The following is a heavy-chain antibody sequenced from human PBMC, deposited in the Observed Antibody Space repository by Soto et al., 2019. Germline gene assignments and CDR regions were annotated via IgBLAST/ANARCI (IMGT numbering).Heavy chain of an antibody. J-gene: IGHJ4*02. CDR3: ANDHFTGAQRQARFDY. Sequence: GGSLRLSCAASGFTFSSYAMSWVRQAPGKGLEWVSAISGSGGSTYYADSVKGRFTISRDNSKNTLYLQMNSLRAEDTAVYYCANDHFTGAQRQARFDYWGQGTLVTVSS. D-gene: IGHD3-3*02. V-gene: IGHV3-23*01. CDR2: ISGSGGST. CDR1: GFTFSSYA.